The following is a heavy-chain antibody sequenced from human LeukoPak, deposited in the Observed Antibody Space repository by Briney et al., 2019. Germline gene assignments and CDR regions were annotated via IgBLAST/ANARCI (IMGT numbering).Heavy chain of an antibody. CDR3: TIMHGYYDGSGYWVQ. D-gene: IGHD3-22*01. CDR1: GFTFGSYA. CDR2: INTTGATT. J-gene: IGHJ4*02. Sequence: PGGSLRLSCAASGFTFGSYAMSWVRQAPGKGLEWVAFINTTGATTSYAGSVKGGFTISRDNARDTLYMQMISLRDEDTALYYCTIMHGYYDGSGYWVQWGQGTLVTVSS. V-gene: IGHV3-23*01.